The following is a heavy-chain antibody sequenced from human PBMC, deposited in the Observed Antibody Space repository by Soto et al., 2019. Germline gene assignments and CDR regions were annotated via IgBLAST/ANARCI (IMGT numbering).Heavy chain of an antibody. CDR1: GFTFSSYG. D-gene: IGHD1-20*01. Sequence: QVQLVESGGGVVQPGRSLRLSCAASGFTFSSYGMHWVRQAPGKGLEWVAVISYDGSNKYYADSVKGRFTISRDNSKNTLYLQMNSLRAEYTAVYYCAKAKGELTGADWYFDLWGRGTLVTVSS. CDR2: ISYDGSNK. V-gene: IGHV3-30*18. J-gene: IGHJ2*01. CDR3: AKAKGELTGADWYFDL.